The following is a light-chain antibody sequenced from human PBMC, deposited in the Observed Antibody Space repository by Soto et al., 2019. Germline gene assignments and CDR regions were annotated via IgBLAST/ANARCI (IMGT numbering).Light chain of an antibody. Sequence: EIVMTQSPATLSVSPGERATLSCRASQSISSNLAWYQQKPGQAPRLLIYDTSNRATGIPARFSGSGSGTDFTLTISRLEPEDFAVYYCQVRTDWPPFKYTFGQGTKLEVK. CDR1: QSISSN. CDR2: DTS. V-gene: IGKV3-11*01. CDR3: QVRTDWPPFKYT. J-gene: IGKJ2*01.